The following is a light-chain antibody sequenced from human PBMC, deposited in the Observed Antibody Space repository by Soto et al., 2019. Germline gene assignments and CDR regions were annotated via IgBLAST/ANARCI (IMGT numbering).Light chain of an antibody. CDR2: GAS. Sequence: IRVTQSPSALSASVGDRFTITGRASQCISSYLAWYQQKPGKAPKLLISGASRLQSGVPSRFSGSGFGTEFTLTISSLQPEDLATYYCQQLNSYPLAFGGGTKVDI. V-gene: IGKV1-9*01. J-gene: IGKJ4*01. CDR3: QQLNSYPLA. CDR1: QCISSY.